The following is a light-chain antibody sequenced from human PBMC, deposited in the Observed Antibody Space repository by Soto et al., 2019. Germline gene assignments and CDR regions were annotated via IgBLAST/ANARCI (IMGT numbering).Light chain of an antibody. Sequence: EIVLTQSPATLSLSPGERATLSCSASQSISTYLAWYHQKPGQTPRLLIYDASSRAPGIPARFSGGGSGTDFTLTISSREPEDVAVYYCQHRRAWPLTFGVGTKVEI. CDR3: QHRRAWPLT. CDR1: QSISTY. CDR2: DAS. V-gene: IGKV3-11*01. J-gene: IGKJ4*01.